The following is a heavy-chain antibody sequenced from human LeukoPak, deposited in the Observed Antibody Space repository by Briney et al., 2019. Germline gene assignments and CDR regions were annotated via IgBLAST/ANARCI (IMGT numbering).Heavy chain of an antibody. CDR2: IYHSGST. J-gene: IGHJ5*02. D-gene: IGHD2-2*01. CDR3: ARVDGVPAAMPEDRWFDP. CDR1: GGSISSSNW. V-gene: IGHV4-4*02. Sequence: SGTLSLTCAVSGGSISSSNWWSWVRQPPGKGLEWIGEIYHSGSTNYNPSLKSRVTISVDKSKNQFSLKLSSVTAADTAVYYCARVDGVPAAMPEDRWFDPWGQGTLVTVSS.